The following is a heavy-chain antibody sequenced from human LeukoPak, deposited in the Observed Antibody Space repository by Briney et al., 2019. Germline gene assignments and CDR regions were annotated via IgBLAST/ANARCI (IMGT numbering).Heavy chain of an antibody. Sequence: ASVKVSCKVSGYTLTELSMHWVRQAPGKGLEWMGGFDPEDGETIYAQKFQGRVTMTEDTSTDTAYMELSSPRSEDTAVYYCARFLEWLFNFDYWGQGTLVTVSS. D-gene: IGHD3-3*01. V-gene: IGHV1-24*01. J-gene: IGHJ4*02. CDR3: ARFLEWLFNFDY. CDR2: FDPEDGET. CDR1: GYTLTELS.